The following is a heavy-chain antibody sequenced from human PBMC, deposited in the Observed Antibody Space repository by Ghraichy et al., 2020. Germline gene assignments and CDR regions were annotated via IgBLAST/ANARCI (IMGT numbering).Heavy chain of an antibody. CDR2: INHSGST. Sequence: SETLSLTCAVYGGSFSGYYWSWIRQPPGKGLEWIGEINHSGSTNYNPSLKSRVTISVDTSKNQFSLKLSSVTAADTAVYYCALIMVRGVISDYWGQGTLVTVSS. V-gene: IGHV4-34*01. J-gene: IGHJ4*02. CDR1: GGSFSGYY. CDR3: ALIMVRGVISDY. D-gene: IGHD3-10*01.